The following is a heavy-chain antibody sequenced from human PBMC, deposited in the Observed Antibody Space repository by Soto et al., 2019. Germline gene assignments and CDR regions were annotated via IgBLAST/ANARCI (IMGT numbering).Heavy chain of an antibody. CDR3: ASKAGIAAGNWFDP. CDR2: IYYSGST. V-gene: IGHV4-39*01. CDR1: GGSISSSSYY. D-gene: IGHD6-25*01. Sequence: SSETLSLTCTVSGGSISSSSYYWGWIRQPPGKGLEWIGSIYYSGSTYYNPSLKSRVTISVDTSKYQFSLKLSSVTAADTAVYYCASKAGIAAGNWFDPWGQGTLVTVSS. J-gene: IGHJ5*02.